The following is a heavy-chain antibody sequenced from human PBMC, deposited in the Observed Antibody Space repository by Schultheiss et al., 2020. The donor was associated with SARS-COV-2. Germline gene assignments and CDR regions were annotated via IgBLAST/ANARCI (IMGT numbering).Heavy chain of an antibody. CDR3: ASMPPRARYCSSTSCYGWFDP. J-gene: IGHJ5*02. D-gene: IGHD2-2*01. CDR2: INHSGST. Sequence: SETLSLTCAVYGGSFSGYYWSWIRQPPGKGLEWIGEINHSGSTNYNPSLKSRVTISVDTSKNQFSLKLSSVTAADTAVYYCASMPPRARYCSSTSCYGWFDPWGHGTLVTVAS. V-gene: IGHV4-34*01. CDR1: GGSFSGYY.